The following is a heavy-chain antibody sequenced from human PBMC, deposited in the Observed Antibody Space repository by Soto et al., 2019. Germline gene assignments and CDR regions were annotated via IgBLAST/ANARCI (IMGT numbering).Heavy chain of an antibody. J-gene: IGHJ3*02. V-gene: IGHV4-34*01. Sequence: SETVSLTCAVYGGPFSGYYWSWIRQPPGKGLEWIGEINHSGSTNYNPSLKSRVTISVDTSKNQFSLKLSSVTAADTAVYYCARAMNIVATSNAFDIWGQGTMVTVSS. CDR3: ARAMNIVATSNAFDI. CDR2: INHSGST. D-gene: IGHD5-12*01. CDR1: GGPFSGYY.